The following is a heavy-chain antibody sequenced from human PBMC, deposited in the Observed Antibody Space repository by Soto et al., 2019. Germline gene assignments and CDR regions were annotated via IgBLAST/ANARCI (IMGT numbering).Heavy chain of an antibody. V-gene: IGHV4-30-2*01. J-gene: IGHJ5*02. CDR2: IYHSGST. D-gene: IGHD3-3*01. CDR3: ARGGTIFGVVEKNWFDP. CDR1: GGSISSGGYS. Sequence: QLHLQESGSGLVKPSQTLSLTCAVSGGSISSGGYSWSWIRQPPGKGLEWIGYIYHSGSTYYNPSLKSRVTISVDRSMNQFSLKLSSVTAEDTAVYYCARGGTIFGVVEKNWFDPWGQGTLVTVSS.